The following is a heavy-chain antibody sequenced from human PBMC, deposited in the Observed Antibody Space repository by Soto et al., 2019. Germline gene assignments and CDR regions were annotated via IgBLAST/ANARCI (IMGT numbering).Heavy chain of an antibody. CDR3: ARVRCRISSCYGYYYDGMDV. V-gene: IGHV4-59*01. J-gene: IGHJ6*02. CDR1: GGSISSYY. CDR2: IYNSGTT. Sequence: QVQLQESGPGLVKPSETLSLTCTVSGGSISSYYWTWVRQAPGKGLEWIGYIYNSGTTYYNPSLRSRVTISVDTSKNQFSLKLSSVTAADTAVYYCARVRCRISSCYGYYYDGMDVWGQGTTVTVSS. D-gene: IGHD2-2*01.